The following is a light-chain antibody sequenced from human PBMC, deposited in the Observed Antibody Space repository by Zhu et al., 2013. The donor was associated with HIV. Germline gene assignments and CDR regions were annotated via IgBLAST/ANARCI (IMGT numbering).Light chain of an antibody. CDR2: GAS. V-gene: IGKV3-15*01. CDR3: QQYKNWWT. J-gene: IGKJ1*01. Sequence: EIVLTQSPATLSVSPGGRVTLSCRASQSVSTNLAWYQQKPGQAPRLLIYGASTRATGIPARFSGSGSETEFTLTISSLQSEDFAVYYCQQYKNWWTFGQGTKVEIK. CDR1: QSVSTN.